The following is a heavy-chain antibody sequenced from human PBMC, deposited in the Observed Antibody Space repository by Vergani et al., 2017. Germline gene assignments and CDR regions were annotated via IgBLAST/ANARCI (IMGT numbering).Heavy chain of an antibody. J-gene: IGHJ3*02. CDR2: IYYSGST. CDR3: ARDHPSSDAFDI. V-gene: IGHV4-59*01. Sequence: QVQLQESGPGLVKPSETLSLTCTVSGGSTSSYYWSWIRQPPGKGLEWIGYIYYSGSTNYNPSLKSRVTISVDTSKNQFSLKLSSVTAADTAVYYCARDHPSSDAFDIWGQGTMVTVSS. D-gene: IGHD3-10*01. CDR1: GGSTSSYY.